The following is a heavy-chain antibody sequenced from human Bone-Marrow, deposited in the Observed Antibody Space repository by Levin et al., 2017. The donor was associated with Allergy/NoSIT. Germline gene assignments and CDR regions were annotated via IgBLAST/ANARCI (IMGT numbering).Heavy chain of an antibody. D-gene: IGHD3-22*01. J-gene: IGHJ4*02. Sequence: GESLKISCAASGFAFSNAWMNWVRQAPGKGLEWVGRIKSKTDGGTTDYAAPVKGRFTISRDDSKNTLYLQMNSLKTEDTAVYYCTTTDYYDSFDYWGQGTLVTVSS. CDR3: TTTDYYDSFDY. V-gene: IGHV3-15*07. CDR2: IKSKTDGGTT. CDR1: GFAFSNAW.